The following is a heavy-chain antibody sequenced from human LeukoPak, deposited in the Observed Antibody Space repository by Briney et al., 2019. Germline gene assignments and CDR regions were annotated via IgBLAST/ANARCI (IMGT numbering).Heavy chain of an antibody. V-gene: IGHV5-51*01. CDR3: ARHKDKANPLDYFDY. J-gene: IGHJ4*02. D-gene: IGHD1-14*01. Sequence: GESLKISCKGSGYSFTSYWIGWVRQMPGKGLEWMGIIYPGDSDTRYSPSFQGQVTFSADKSISTAYLQWSSLKASDTAMYYCARHKDKANPLDYFDYWGQGTLLTVSS. CDR2: IYPGDSDT. CDR1: GYSFTSYW.